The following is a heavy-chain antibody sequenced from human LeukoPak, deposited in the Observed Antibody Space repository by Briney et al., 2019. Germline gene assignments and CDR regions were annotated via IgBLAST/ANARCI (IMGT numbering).Heavy chain of an antibody. Sequence: GGSLRLSCAASGFAVSSNHMNWVRQAPGKGLEWLSYISSSTNTIYYADSVKGRFTISRDNAKNSLYLQMNGLGAEDTAVYYCARELNGYGYYFFDYWGPGTLVTVSS. V-gene: IGHV3-48*04. D-gene: IGHD3-16*01. CDR1: GFAVSSNH. CDR2: ISSSTNTI. CDR3: ARELNGYGYYFFDY. J-gene: IGHJ4*02.